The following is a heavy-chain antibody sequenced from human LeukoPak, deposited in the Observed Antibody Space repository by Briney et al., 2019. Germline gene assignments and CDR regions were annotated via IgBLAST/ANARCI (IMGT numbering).Heavy chain of an antibody. CDR3: AKGGYVVPAAMVDY. Sequence: GTLRLSCAASGFTFSSYGMSWVRQAPGKGLEWVSAISGSGDSTYYADSVKGRFTISRDNSKNTLYLQMNSLRAEDTAVYYCAKGGYVVPAAMVDYWGQGTLVTVSS. V-gene: IGHV3-23*01. D-gene: IGHD2-2*01. CDR1: GFTFSSYG. CDR2: ISGSGDST. J-gene: IGHJ4*02.